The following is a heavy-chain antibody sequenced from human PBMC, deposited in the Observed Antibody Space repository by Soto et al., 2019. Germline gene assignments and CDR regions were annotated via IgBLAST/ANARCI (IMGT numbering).Heavy chain of an antibody. J-gene: IGHJ6*02. Sequence: PGGSLRLSCAASGFTFSSYAMSWVRQAPGKGLEWVSAISGSGGSTYYADSVKGRFTISRDNSKNTLYLQMNSLRAEDTAVYYCAKGLRGASSRYTSGYDSRPFYYYGMDVWGQGTTVTVSS. D-gene: IGHD5-12*01. CDR2: ISGSGGST. CDR1: GFTFSSYA. CDR3: AKGLRGASSRYTSGYDSRPFYYYGMDV. V-gene: IGHV3-23*01.